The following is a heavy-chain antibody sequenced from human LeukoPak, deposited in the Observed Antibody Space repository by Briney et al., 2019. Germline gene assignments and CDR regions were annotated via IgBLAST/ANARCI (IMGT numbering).Heavy chain of an antibody. CDR1: GFTFSSYG. CDR3: AKDLSSGTGRGFDY. CDR2: ISGSGGST. D-gene: IGHD3/OR15-3a*01. V-gene: IGHV3-23*01. Sequence: GGSLRLSCAASGFTFSSYGMSWVRQAPGKGLEWVSAISGSGGSTYYAESVKGRFIIQRDNSKNTLYLQMNSLRAEDTALYYCAKDLSSGTGRGFDYWGQGTLVTVSS. J-gene: IGHJ4*02.